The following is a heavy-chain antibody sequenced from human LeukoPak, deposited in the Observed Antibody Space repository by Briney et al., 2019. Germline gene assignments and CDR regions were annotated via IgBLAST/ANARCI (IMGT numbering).Heavy chain of an antibody. CDR1: GGSISNGDYY. D-gene: IGHD3-3*01. V-gene: IGHV4-30-4*01. Sequence: PSQTLSLTCTVSGGSISNGDYYWSWIRQPPGKGLEWIGEINHSGSTNYNPSLKSRVTISVGTSKNQFSLKLSSVTAADTAVYYCARLLEFHFIDYWGQGTLVTVSS. CDR3: ARLLEFHFIDY. CDR2: INHSGST. J-gene: IGHJ4*02.